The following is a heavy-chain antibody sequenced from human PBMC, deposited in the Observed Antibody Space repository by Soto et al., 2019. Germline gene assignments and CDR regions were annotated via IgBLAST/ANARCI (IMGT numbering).Heavy chain of an antibody. Sequence: EVQLVESGGGLVQPGGSLRLSCAASGFTFSSYWMSWVRQAPGKGLEWVANIKQDGSEKYYVDSVKGRFTIARDNAKNSLYLQMNSLRAEDTAVYYCARLEYSSPWTAFDIWGQGTMVTVFS. J-gene: IGHJ3*02. D-gene: IGHD6-6*01. CDR1: GFTFSSYW. CDR2: IKQDGSEK. CDR3: ARLEYSSPWTAFDI. V-gene: IGHV3-7*03.